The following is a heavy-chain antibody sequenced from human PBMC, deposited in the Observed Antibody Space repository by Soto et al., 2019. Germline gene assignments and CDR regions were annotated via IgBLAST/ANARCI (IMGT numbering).Heavy chain of an antibody. CDR1: AA. D-gene: IGHD6-19*01. V-gene: IGHV6-1*01. Sequence: AAWNSIGKTPSRGLEWLGRTYYRSRWYNDYAVSVKSRITVTPDTSKNQFSLHLNSVTPEDTAVYYCARAYPYKVSSDSYLAYRVHGAPVTVSS. CDR2: TYYRSRWYN. J-gene: IGHJ4*03. CDR3: ARAYPYKVSSDSYLAY.